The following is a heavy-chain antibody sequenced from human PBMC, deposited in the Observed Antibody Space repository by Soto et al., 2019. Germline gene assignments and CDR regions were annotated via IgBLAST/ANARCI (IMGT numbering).Heavy chain of an antibody. CDR1: GFTFSDYA. Sequence: GGSLRLSCAASGFTFSDYAMTWVRQAPGKGLEWLSTLSGSGISTYDADFVKGRFTISRDNSKNMLYLQMNSLRAEDTGIYYCAKELVGALYYGMDVWGRGTTVTVSS. V-gene: IGHV3-23*01. CDR2: LSGSGIST. CDR3: AKELVGALYYGMDV. J-gene: IGHJ6*02. D-gene: IGHD6-13*01.